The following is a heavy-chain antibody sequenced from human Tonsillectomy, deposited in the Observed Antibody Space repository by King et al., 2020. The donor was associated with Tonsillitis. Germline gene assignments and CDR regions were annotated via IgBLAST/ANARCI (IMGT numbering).Heavy chain of an antibody. Sequence: VQLVESGGGLVKPGGSLRLSCAASGFTFSSYSMNWVRQAPEKGLEWVSSISSSSSYIYYADSVRGRFTISRDNANNSLYLQMNSLRAEDTAIYYCARDQQLIRWGQGTLVTVSS. CDR1: GFTFSSYS. CDR2: ISSSSSYI. CDR3: ARDQQLIR. V-gene: IGHV3-21*01. J-gene: IGHJ4*02. D-gene: IGHD6-13*01.